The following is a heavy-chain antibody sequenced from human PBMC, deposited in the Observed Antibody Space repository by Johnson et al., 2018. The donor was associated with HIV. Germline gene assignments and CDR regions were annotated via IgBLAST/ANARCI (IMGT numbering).Heavy chain of an antibody. Sequence: QMLLVESGGGVVQPGRSLRLSCAASGFTFSSYAMHWVRQAPGKGLEWVAVISYDGSNKYYADSVKGRFTISRENAKNSLYLQMNSLRAGDTAVYYCARKGMRRSIAAAGADAFDIWGQGTMVTVSS. D-gene: IGHD6-13*01. V-gene: IGHV3-30*14. CDR1: GFTFSSYA. J-gene: IGHJ3*02. CDR2: ISYDGSNK. CDR3: ARKGMRRSIAAAGADAFDI.